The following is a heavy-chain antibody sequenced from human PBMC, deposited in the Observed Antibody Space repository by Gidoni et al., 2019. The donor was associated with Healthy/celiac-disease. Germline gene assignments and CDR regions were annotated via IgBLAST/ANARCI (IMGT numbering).Heavy chain of an antibody. D-gene: IGHD2-2*02. CDR2: IIPIFGTA. CDR3: ARDYCSSTSCYNNYYYYGMDV. J-gene: IGHJ6*02. V-gene: IGHV1-69*01. CDR1: GGTFSSYA. Sequence: QVQLVQSGAEVKKPGSSVQVSCKASGGTFSSYAISWVRQAPGQGLEWMGGIIPIFGTANYAQNFQGRVTITADESTSTAYMELSSLRSEDTAVYYCARDYCSSTSCYNNYYYYGMDVWGQGTTVTVSS.